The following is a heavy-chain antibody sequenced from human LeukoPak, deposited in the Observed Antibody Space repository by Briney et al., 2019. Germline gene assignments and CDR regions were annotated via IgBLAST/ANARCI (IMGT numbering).Heavy chain of an antibody. J-gene: IGHJ4*02. V-gene: IGHV3-23*01. CDR3: AKRQYYYDSSGYCDY. Sequence: GGSLRLSCVTSEFTFNRYWMSWVRQAPGKGLEWVSAISGSGGSTYYADSVKGRFTISRDNSKNTLYLQMNSLRAEDTAVYYCAKRQYYYDSSGYCDYWGQGTLVTVSS. CDR1: EFTFNRYW. D-gene: IGHD3-22*01. CDR2: ISGSGGST.